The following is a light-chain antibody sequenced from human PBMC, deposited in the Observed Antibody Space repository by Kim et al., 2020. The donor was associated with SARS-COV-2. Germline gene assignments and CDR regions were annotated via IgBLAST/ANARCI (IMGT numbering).Light chain of an antibody. CDR2: GKN. CDR1: SLRSYY. V-gene: IGLV3-19*01. CDR3: NSRDNSDNVV. Sequence: SSELTQDPAVSVALGQTVRITCQGDSLRSYYATWYQQKPGQAPILVIYGKNNRPSGIPDRFSGSSSGNTASLTITGTQAGDEADYYCNSRDNSDNVVFGGGTQLTVL. J-gene: IGLJ2*01.